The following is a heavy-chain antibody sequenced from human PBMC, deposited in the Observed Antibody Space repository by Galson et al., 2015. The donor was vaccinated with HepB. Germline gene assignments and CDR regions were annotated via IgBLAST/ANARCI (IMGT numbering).Heavy chain of an antibody. CDR2: VTGSGDMT. J-gene: IGHJ4*02. CDR1: GFTFTNFA. D-gene: IGHD3-9*01. CDR3: GKGGILGVYDILSVIDF. Sequence: SLRLSCAASGFTFTNFAMNWVRQAPGKGLEWVSTVTGSGDMTYYADSVKGRFTISRDSSKNTLFLQVNSLRAEDTAVYYCGKGGILGVYDILSVIDFWGQGTLVTVSS. V-gene: IGHV3-23*01.